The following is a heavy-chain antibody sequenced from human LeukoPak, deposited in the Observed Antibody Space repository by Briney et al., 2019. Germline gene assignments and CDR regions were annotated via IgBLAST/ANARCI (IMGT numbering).Heavy chain of an antibody. J-gene: IGHJ4*02. CDR1: GASVTDYY. CDR2: IYYSGST. V-gene: IGHV4-59*02. D-gene: IGHD3-22*01. Sequence: SETLSLTCTVSGASVTDYYWSWIRQSPGKGLEWIGSIYYSGSTYYNPSLKSRVTISVDTSKNQFSLKLSSVTAADTAVYYCASDPYYYDSSGYYYGFDYWGQGTLVTVSS. CDR3: ASDPYYYDSSGYYYGFDY.